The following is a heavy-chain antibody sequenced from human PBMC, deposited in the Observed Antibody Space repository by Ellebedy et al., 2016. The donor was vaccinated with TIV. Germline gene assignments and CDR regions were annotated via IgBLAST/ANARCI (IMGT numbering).Heavy chain of an antibody. Sequence: GGSLRLXXAASGSTFSTYSMNWVRQAPGKGLEWVAFIRSSTNSISYADSVKGRFTISRDDAENSLYLQMNSLRVEDTAVYYCAKDGDNGVWNSWGQGTLVTVSS. CDR3: AKDGDNGVWNS. CDR2: IRSSTNSI. D-gene: IGHD2-8*01. V-gene: IGHV3-48*01. CDR1: GSTFSTYS. J-gene: IGHJ4*02.